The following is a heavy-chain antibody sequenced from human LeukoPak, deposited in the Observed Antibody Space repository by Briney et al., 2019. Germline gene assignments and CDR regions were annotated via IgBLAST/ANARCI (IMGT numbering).Heavy chain of an antibody. CDR2: ISSSSSYI. J-gene: IGHJ4*02. CDR3: ARDLGFGESLYYFDY. V-gene: IGHV3-21*01. D-gene: IGHD3-10*01. Sequence: GGSLRLSCAASGFTFSSYSMNWVRQAPGKGLEWVSSISSSSSYIYYADSVKGRFTISRDNAKNSLYLQMNSLRAEDTAVYYCARDLGFGESLYYFDYWGQGTLVTVSS. CDR1: GFTFSSYS.